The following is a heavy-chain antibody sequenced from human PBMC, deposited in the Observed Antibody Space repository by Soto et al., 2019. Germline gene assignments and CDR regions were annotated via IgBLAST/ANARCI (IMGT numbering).Heavy chain of an antibody. Sequence: ASVKVSCKVSGYTLTELSMHWVRQAPGKGLEWMGGFDPEDGETIYAQKFQGRVTMTEDTSTDTAYMELSSLRSEDTAVYYCARGTLGIVEYFVTAAAGLTFDYWGQGTLVTVSS. CDR1: GYTLTELS. V-gene: IGHV1-24*01. CDR2: FDPEDGET. D-gene: IGHD6-13*01. J-gene: IGHJ4*02. CDR3: ARGTLGIVEYFVTAAAGLTFDY.